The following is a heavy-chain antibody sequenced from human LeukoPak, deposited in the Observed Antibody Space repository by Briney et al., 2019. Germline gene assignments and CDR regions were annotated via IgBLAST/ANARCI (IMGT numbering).Heavy chain of an antibody. CDR2: ISSSGSTI. D-gene: IGHD2-21*02. J-gene: IGHJ6*03. CDR1: GFTFSSYE. Sequence: GGSLRLSCAASGFTFSSYEMNWVRQAPGKGLEWVSYISSSGSTIYHADSVKGRFTISRDNAKNSLYLQMNSLRAEDTAVYYCARETKAYCGGDCYGPHYYYYMDVWGKGTTVTISS. V-gene: IGHV3-48*03. CDR3: ARETKAYCGGDCYGPHYYYYMDV.